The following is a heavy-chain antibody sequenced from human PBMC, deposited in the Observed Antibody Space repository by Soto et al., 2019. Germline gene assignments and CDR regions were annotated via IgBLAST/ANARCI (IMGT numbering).Heavy chain of an antibody. Sequence: QVQLQQWGAGLLKPSETLSITCAGYGGSVSGYYWRCLRQPPGKWLDWVGEINHSGSTNYNPSLKSGVTTAVDTSKSQCSLELSSATAADTAVYYGARGRAELGYSNASDYCGQGALVTVSS. J-gene: IGHJ4*02. CDR2: INHSGST. CDR1: GGSVSGYY. CDR3: ARGRAELGYSNASDY. D-gene: IGHD5-18*01. V-gene: IGHV4-34*01.